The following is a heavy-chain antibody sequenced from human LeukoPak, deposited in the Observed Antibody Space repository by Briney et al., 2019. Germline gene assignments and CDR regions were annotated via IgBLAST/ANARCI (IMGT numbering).Heavy chain of an antibody. CDR1: GYTFTGYY. Sequence: ASVKVSCKASGYTFTGYYMHWVRQAPGQGLEWMGWINPNSGGTNYAQKSQGRVTMTRDTSISTAYMELSRLRSDDTAVYYCARVRMDDILTGYYTFGYWGQGTLVTVSS. CDR2: INPNSGGT. J-gene: IGHJ4*02. D-gene: IGHD3-9*01. CDR3: ARVRMDDILTGYYTFGY. V-gene: IGHV1-2*02.